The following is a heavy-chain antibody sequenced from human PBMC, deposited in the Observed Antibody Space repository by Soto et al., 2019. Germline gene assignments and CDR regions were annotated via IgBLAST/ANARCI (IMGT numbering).Heavy chain of an antibody. Sequence: PSEPLSLTCTVSGSSFSDYYCSWIRQAPGQGLEWIGEIHPSGSTYYNPSLTIRVTMSLDTSKNQFSLRLSSVTAADTAMYYCSRGLDPYKGVNSWAQGTLVTVS. D-gene: IGHD1-1*01. CDR3: SRGLDPYKGVNS. CDR2: IHPSGST. J-gene: IGHJ4*02. CDR1: GSSFSDYY. V-gene: IGHV4-34*01.